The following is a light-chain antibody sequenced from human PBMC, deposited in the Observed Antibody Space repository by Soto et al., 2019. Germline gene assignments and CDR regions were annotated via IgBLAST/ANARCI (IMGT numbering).Light chain of an antibody. Sequence: EIVVTQSPSTLSVSKRERATLSCRASQSVSSNFAWYQQKPGQAPRLLIYDASTRATGIPARFSGSGSGTEFTLTISSLQSEDFAVYYCQQYKKWPRTFGHGGKVDIK. J-gene: IGKJ1*01. V-gene: IGKV3-15*01. CDR2: DAS. CDR3: QQYKKWPRT. CDR1: QSVSSN.